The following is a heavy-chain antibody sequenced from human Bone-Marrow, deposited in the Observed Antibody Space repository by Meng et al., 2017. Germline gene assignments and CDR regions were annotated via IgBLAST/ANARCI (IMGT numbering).Heavy chain of an antibody. Sequence: GSLRLSCTVSGGSISSYYWSWIRQPAGKGLEWIGRIYTSGSTNYNPSLKSRVTMSVDTSKNQFSLKLSSVTAADTAVYYCARAGSTEYDYVWGSYRYTDYYYGMDVWGQGITVTVSS. CDR3: ARAGSTEYDYVWGSYRYTDYYYGMDV. D-gene: IGHD3-16*02. J-gene: IGHJ6*02. CDR1: GGSISSYY. V-gene: IGHV4-4*07. CDR2: IYTSGST.